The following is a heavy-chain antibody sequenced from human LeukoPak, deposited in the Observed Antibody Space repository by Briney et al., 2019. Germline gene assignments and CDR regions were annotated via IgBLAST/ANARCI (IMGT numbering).Heavy chain of an antibody. J-gene: IGHJ4*02. D-gene: IGHD3-22*01. CDR1: GFTFSSHS. CDR3: ARDRSVGGYYQDY. Sequence: PGGSLRLSCATSGFTFSSHSMNWVRQAPGKGLEWVSSISSSSSYIYYADSVKGRFTISRDNAKNSLYLQMNSLRAEDTAVYYCARDRSVGGYYQDYWGQGTLVTVSS. CDR2: ISSSSSYI. V-gene: IGHV3-21*01.